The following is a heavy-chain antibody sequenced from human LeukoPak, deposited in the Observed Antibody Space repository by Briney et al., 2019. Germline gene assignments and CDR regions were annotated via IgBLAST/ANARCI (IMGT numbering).Heavy chain of an antibody. J-gene: IGHJ4*02. D-gene: IGHD3-16*02. CDR2: IYSGGTT. Sequence: GGSLRLSCAASGFTVSTYYMSWVRQAPGKGLEWVSLIYSGGTTYYADSVKGRFTISRDNSKNTLYLQMDSLRAEDTAVYYCATDSPENYDYVWGTYRPPSYWGQGTLVTVSS. CDR1: GFTVSTYY. V-gene: IGHV3-66*01. CDR3: ATDSPENYDYVWGTYRPPSY.